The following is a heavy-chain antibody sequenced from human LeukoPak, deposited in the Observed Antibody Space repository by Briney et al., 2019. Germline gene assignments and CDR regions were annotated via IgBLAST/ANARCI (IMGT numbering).Heavy chain of an antibody. D-gene: IGHD5-24*01. CDR1: GFTFSDYY. V-gene: IGHV3-11*04. CDR2: ISSSGRTI. Sequence: GGSLRLSCAASGFTFSDYYMSWLRQAPGKGLEWLSYISSSGRTIYYADSVKGRFTVSRDNAQNSLYLQMYSLRAEDTAVYYCTRHHTDGYNFWYWGPGALVTVSS. CDR3: TRHHTDGYNFWY. J-gene: IGHJ4*02.